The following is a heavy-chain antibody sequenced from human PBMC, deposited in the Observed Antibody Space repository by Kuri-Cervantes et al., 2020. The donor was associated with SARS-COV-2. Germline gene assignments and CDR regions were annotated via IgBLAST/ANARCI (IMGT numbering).Heavy chain of an antibody. J-gene: IGHJ4*02. V-gene: IGHV4-61*01. CDR2: IYYSGST. Sequence: SETLSLTCTVSGGSVSSDTYYWSWIRQPPGKGLEWIGYIYYSGSTNYNPSLKSRVTISVDTSKNQFSLKLNSVTAADTAVYYCARASYSSSWSQYDYWGQGTLVTVSS. D-gene: IGHD6-13*01. CDR3: ARASYSSSWSQYDY. CDR1: GGSVSSDTYY.